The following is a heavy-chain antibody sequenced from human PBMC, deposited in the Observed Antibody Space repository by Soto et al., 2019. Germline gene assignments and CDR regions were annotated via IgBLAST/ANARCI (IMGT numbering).Heavy chain of an antibody. CDR3: AKGRTTTYWYFDL. V-gene: IGHV3-9*01. Sequence: EVQLVESGGGLVQPGRSLRLSCAASGFTFDDYAMHWVRQAPGKGLEWVSGISWNSGSIGYADSVTGRFTISRDNAKNSLYLQMTSLRAEDKALYYCAKGRTTTYWYFDLWGRGTMVTVSS. J-gene: IGHJ2*01. CDR2: ISWNSGSI. D-gene: IGHD4-17*01. CDR1: GFTFDDYA.